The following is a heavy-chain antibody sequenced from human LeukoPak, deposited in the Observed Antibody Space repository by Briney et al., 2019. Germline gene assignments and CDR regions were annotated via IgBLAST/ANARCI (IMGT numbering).Heavy chain of an antibody. D-gene: IGHD3-16*01. CDR3: ASRPAGWGSYYYYYGMDV. Sequence: SETLSLTCTVSGGSISSSSYYWGWIRQPPGKGLEWIGSIYYSGSTYYNPSLKSRVTISVDTSKNQFSLKLSSVTAADTAVYYCASRPAGWGSYYYYYGMDVWGQGTTVTVSS. CDR1: GGSISSSSYY. J-gene: IGHJ6*02. CDR2: IYYSGST. V-gene: IGHV4-39*01.